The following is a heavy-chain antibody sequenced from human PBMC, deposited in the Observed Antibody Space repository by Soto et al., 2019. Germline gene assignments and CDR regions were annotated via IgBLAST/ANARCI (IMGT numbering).Heavy chain of an antibody. J-gene: IGHJ4*02. D-gene: IGHD3-22*01. CDR2: IIPIFGTA. CDR1: GGTFSGCA. V-gene: IGHV1-69*06. Sequence: GASVKVSCKASGGTFSGCAISWVRQAPGQGLEWMGGIIPIFGTANYAQKFQGRVTITADKSTSTAYMELSSLRSEDTAVYYCARDTYYYDSSGYYRESYFDYWGQGTLVTVSS. CDR3: ARDTYYYDSSGYYRESYFDY.